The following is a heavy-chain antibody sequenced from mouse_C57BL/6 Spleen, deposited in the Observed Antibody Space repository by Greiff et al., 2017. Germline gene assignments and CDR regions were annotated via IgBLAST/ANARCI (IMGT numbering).Heavy chain of an antibody. CDR2: ISSGGDYI. Sequence: EVQLQESGEGLVKPGGSLTLSCAASGFTFSSYAMSWVRQTPEKRLEWVAYISSGGDYIYYADTVKGRYTISRDNARNTLCLQMSSLKSEDTAMYYCSCGYLYAMDYWGQGTSVTVSA. V-gene: IGHV5-9-1*02. CDR3: SCGYLYAMDY. J-gene: IGHJ4*01. CDR1: GFTFSSYA. D-gene: IGHD2-2*01.